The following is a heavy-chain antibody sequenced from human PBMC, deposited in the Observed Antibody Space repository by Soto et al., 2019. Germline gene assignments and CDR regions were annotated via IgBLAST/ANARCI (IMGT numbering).Heavy chain of an antibody. D-gene: IGHD1-26*01. Sequence: QVQLVQSGAEVKRPGASVTVSCKASGYTFTSYYIHWVRQAPGQGLEWMGWINPITGGTNYAPKFQGRVTMTRDTSITTAYMELSSLRSDDTAVYYCGRDGVGATPLGWFDPWGQGSLVTVSS. CDR2: INPITGGT. J-gene: IGHJ5*02. CDR1: GYTFTSYY. CDR3: GRDGVGATPLGWFDP. V-gene: IGHV1-2*02.